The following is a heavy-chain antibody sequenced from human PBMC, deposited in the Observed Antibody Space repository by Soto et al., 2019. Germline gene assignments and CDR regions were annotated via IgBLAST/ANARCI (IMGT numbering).Heavy chain of an antibody. D-gene: IGHD3-10*01. J-gene: IGHJ6*02. CDR2: IFPIFGTA. CDR3: ARIGVLRGMDV. V-gene: IGHV1-69*12. Sequence: QVQLVQSGAEVKKPGSSVKVSCKASGGTFSSYAISWVRQAPGQGLEWMGGIFPIFGTANYAEKFQGRVTITADQSTSRAYMELSSLRSEDTAGYYCARIGVLRGMDVRGQGTTGTVSS. CDR1: GGTFSSYA.